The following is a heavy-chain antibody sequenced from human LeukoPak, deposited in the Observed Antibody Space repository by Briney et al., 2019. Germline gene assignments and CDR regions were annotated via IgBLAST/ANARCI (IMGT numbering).Heavy chain of an antibody. D-gene: IGHD4-23*01. V-gene: IGHV4-59*01. CDR3: ARYKTTVVLGAFDV. J-gene: IGHJ3*01. CDR2: IYHSGST. CDR1: GGSISSDF. Sequence: SETLSLTCTASGGSISSDFWGWIRQPPGKGLEDIGYIYHSGSTTYNPALKSRLTISLDKSNNQFSLNLSSVTAADTAMYYCARYKTTVVLGAFDVWGQGTMVTVSS.